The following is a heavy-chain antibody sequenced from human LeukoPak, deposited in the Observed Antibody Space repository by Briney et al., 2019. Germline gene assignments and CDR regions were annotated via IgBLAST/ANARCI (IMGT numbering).Heavy chain of an antibody. CDR3: ARDKVGGYSYGYNDY. CDR1: GYTFTGYY. Sequence: GASVKVSCKASGYTFTGYYMHWVRQAPGQGLEWMGWINPNSGGTNYAQKFQGRVTMTRDTSISTAYMELSRLRSDDTAVYYCARDKVGGYSYGYNDYWGQEPWSPSPQ. CDR2: INPNSGGT. J-gene: IGHJ4*01. D-gene: IGHD5-18*01. V-gene: IGHV1-2*02.